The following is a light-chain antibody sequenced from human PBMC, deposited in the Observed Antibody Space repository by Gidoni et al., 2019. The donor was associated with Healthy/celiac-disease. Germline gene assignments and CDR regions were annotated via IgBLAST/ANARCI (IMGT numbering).Light chain of an antibody. CDR2: KAS. V-gene: IGKV1-5*03. Sequence: DIQMTQSPSTLSASVGDRVTITCRAIQSISSWLAWYQQKPGKAPKLLIYKASSLESGVPSRFSGSGSGTDFTLTISSLQPDDFATYYCQQYNSYSRTFGQGTKVEI. J-gene: IGKJ1*01. CDR1: QSISSW. CDR3: QQYNSYSRT.